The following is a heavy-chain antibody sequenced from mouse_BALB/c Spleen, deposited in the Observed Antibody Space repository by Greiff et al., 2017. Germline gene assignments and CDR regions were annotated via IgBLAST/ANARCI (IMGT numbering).Heavy chain of an antibody. CDR3: ATPAYYGNYESYAMDY. Sequence: QVQLKESGAELARPGASVKMSCKASGYTFTSYTMHWVKQRPGQGLEWIGYINPSSGYTNYNQKFKDKATLTADKSSSTAYMQLSSLTSEDSAVYYCATPAYYGNYESYAMDYWGQGTSVTVSS. CDR2: INPSSGYT. CDR1: GYTFTSYT. D-gene: IGHD2-10*01. J-gene: IGHJ4*01. V-gene: IGHV1-4*01.